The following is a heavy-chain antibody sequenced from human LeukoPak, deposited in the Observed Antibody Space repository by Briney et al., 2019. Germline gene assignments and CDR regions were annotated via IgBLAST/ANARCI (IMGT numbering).Heavy chain of an antibody. Sequence: GGSLRLSCAASGFTFSTSWMNWVRQAPGKGLEWVANIKQDGSEKYYVDSVKGRFTIARDNAKNSLHLQMNSLRAEDTAVYYCARLTCDSTSCYGKYYFDHWGQGTLVTVSS. CDR3: ARLTCDSTSCYGKYYFDH. CDR2: IKQDGSEK. CDR1: GFTFSTSW. D-gene: IGHD2-2*01. V-gene: IGHV3-7*01. J-gene: IGHJ4*02.